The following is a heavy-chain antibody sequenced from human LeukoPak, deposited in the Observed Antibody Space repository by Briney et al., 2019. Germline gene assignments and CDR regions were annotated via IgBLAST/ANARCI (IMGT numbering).Heavy chain of an antibody. CDR3: ARDLGTVTGYFDY. CDR2: ISSSSSTI. D-gene: IGHD4-17*01. V-gene: IGHV3-48*01. J-gene: IGHJ4*02. Sequence: GGSLRLSCAASGFTFRTYGMNWVRQAPGKGLEWVSYISSSSSTIFYTDSVKGRFTISRDNAKNSLYLQMNSLRAEDTAVYYCARDLGTVTGYFDYWGQGTLVTVSS. CDR1: GFTFRTYG.